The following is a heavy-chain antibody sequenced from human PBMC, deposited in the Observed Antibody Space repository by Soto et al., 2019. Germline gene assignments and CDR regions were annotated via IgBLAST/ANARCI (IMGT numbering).Heavy chain of an antibody. V-gene: IGHV3-15*01. CDR3: TTTGTIDY. D-gene: IGHD1-1*01. CDR1: GFTFSKAW. J-gene: IGHJ4*02. CDR2: IKSNSDGGTT. Sequence: SGGSLRLSCAASGFTFSKAWMTWVRQAPGKGLEWVGRIKSNSDGGTTYYAAPVEGRFTISRDDSTDTVYLKMNSLRSEDTAIYYCTTTGTIDYWGQGTLVTVSS.